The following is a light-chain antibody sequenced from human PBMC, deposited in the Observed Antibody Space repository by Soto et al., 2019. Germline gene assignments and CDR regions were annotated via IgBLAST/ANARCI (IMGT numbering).Light chain of an antibody. CDR1: QSISPW. CDR2: KAS. Sequence: DIQMTQSPSTLSASVGDSVTITCRASQSISPWLAWYQQKPGKAPTLLIYKASSLEGGAPSRFSGCGAGTDFNITISSLQPDDFATYYCQQYNTYPLTFGGGTTVEIK. V-gene: IGKV1-5*03. J-gene: IGKJ4*01. CDR3: QQYNTYPLT.